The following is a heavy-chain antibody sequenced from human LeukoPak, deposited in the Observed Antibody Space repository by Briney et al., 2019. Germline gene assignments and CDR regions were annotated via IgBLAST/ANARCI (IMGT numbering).Heavy chain of an antibody. D-gene: IGHD3-10*01. CDR3: ARVHYGSGSYYMDV. CDR1: GGSISSYY. CDR2: IYYTGNT. Sequence: PSETLSLTCTVSGGSISSYYWSWIRLPPGKGLEYIGHIYYTGNTNNNPSLNSRGTISVDTYKNQFSLKLSSVTTADTAVYYCARVHYGSGSYYMDVWGKGTTVTVSS. V-gene: IGHV4-59*01. J-gene: IGHJ6*04.